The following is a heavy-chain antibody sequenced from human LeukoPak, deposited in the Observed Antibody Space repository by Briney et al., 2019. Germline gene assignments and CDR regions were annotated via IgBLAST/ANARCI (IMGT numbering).Heavy chain of an antibody. CDR1: GFTFSNYA. D-gene: IGHD2-15*01. CDR2: ISGSGGST. J-gene: IGHJ1*01. CDR3: ARDSSDIRSLIAH. V-gene: IGHV3-23*01. Sequence: GGSLRLSCAASGFTFSNYAMSWVRQAPGKGLEWVSAISGSGGSTYYADSVKGRFTISRDNSKNTLYLQMNSLRAEDTAVYYCARDSSDIRSLIAHWGQGTLVTVSS.